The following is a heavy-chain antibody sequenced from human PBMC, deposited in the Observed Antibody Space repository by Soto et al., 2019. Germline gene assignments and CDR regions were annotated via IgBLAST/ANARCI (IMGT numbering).Heavy chain of an antibody. CDR1: GDSVSSNSAA. J-gene: IGHJ4*01. Sequence: QVQLQLSGPGLVKPSQTLSLTCAISGDSVSSNSAAWHWLRQSPSSGLEWLGRTYYRSKWYNDYAVSVKSRISINPDTSRNQFSLQLNTVTPEDTAAYYCAREGDGDSGGMDYWGQGTLVTVSS. CDR2: TYYRSKWYN. D-gene: IGHD4-17*01. V-gene: IGHV6-1*01. CDR3: AREGDGDSGGMDY.